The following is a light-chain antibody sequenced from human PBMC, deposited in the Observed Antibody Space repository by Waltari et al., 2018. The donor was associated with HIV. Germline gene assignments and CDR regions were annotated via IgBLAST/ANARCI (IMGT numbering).Light chain of an antibody. CDR1: QSVGSIY. CDR2: GAS. V-gene: IGKV3-20*01. J-gene: IGKJ5*01. Sequence: EIVLTQSPGTLPLSPGERAILSRRASQSVGSIYLNWYQQKPGQAPTVLIYGASSRATGIPDRFSGSGSGTDFSLTISRLEPEDFAVYYCQQSGSSITFGQG. CDR3: QQSGSSIT.